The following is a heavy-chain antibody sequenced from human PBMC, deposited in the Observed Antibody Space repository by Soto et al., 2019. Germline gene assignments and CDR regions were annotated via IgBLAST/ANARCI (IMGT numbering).Heavy chain of an antibody. Sequence: GASVKVSCKASGGTFSSYTISWVRQAPGQGLEWMGRIIPILGIANYAQKFQGRVTITADKSTSTAYMELSSLRSEDTAVYYCAREGVSSIAARLAAFDYWGQGTLVTVSS. D-gene: IGHD6-6*01. CDR1: GGTFSSYT. CDR2: IIPILGIA. CDR3: AREGVSSIAARLAAFDY. V-gene: IGHV1-69*04. J-gene: IGHJ4*02.